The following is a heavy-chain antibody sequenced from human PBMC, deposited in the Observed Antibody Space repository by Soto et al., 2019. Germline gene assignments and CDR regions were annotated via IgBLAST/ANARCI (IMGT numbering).Heavy chain of an antibody. V-gene: IGHV3-23*01. CDR1: GFTFSSYA. D-gene: IGHD6-13*01. CDR2: ISGSGGST. Sequence: GGSLRLSCAASGFTFSSYAMSWVRQAPGKGLEWVSAISGSGGSTYYADSVKGRFTISRDNSKNTLYLQMNSLRAEDTAVYYCAKEYIAAAGELDAFDIWGQGTMVTVSS. CDR3: AKEYIAAAGELDAFDI. J-gene: IGHJ3*02.